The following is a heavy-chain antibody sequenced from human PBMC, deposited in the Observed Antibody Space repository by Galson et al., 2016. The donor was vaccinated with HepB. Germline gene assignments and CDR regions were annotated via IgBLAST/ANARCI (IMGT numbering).Heavy chain of an antibody. CDR1: GYSFTSYW. CDR3: ATHSSGGNCYSLDVDD. V-gene: IGHV5-10-1*01. Sequence: QSGAEVKKPGESLRISCKASGYSFTSYWISWVRQMPGKGLEWMGRIDPSDSYTDYSPSFQGHVTISADRSINTAYLQWGSLKASDSSIYNFATHSSGGNCYSLDVDDWGQGTLVTVSS. D-gene: IGHD2-15*01. CDR2: IDPSDSYT. J-gene: IGHJ4*02.